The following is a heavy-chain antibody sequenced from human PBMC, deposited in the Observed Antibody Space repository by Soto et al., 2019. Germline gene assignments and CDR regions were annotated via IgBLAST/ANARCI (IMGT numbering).Heavy chain of an antibody. D-gene: IGHD2-21*02. J-gene: IGHJ4*01. V-gene: IGHV3-48*02. CDR1: GFSFRDHS. CDR2: ISSSSENI. Sequence: GGSLRLSCVGSGFSFRDHSMNWVRQPPGKGLQWISYISSSSENIYYADSVKGRFTVSRDNAKNTVFLQMNSLRDDDSAIYYCARLPKGSVVTGWGQGSLVTVSS. CDR3: ARLPKGSVVTG.